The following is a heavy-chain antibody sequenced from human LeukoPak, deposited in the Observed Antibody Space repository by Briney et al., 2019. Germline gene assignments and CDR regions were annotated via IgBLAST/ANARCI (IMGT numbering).Heavy chain of an antibody. Sequence: LSCAAXGFTFNNYAMSWVRQAPGKGLEGVSAILGSGRSAYYADSVKGRFTISRDNSKNSLFLQMNSLRVEDTALYYCSKWGDYDVLTGYYDSDFWGQGTLVTVSA. CDR2: ILGSGRSA. CDR1: GFTFNNYA. CDR3: SKWGDYDVLTGYYDSDF. D-gene: IGHD3-9*01. V-gene: IGHV3-23*01. J-gene: IGHJ4*02.